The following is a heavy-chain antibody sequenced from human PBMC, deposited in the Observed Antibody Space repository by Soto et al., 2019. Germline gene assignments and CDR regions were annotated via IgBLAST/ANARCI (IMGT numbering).Heavy chain of an antibody. V-gene: IGHV4-39*01. CDR3: ASQRANWFDP. CDR1: GGSISSSSYY. CDR2: IYYSGST. Sequence: PSETLSLTCTVSGGSISSSSYYWGWIRQPPGKGLEWIGCIYYSGSTYYNPSLKSRVTISVDTPKNQSSLKLSSVTAADTAVYSCASQRANWFDPGGQGTLVTVS. J-gene: IGHJ5*02.